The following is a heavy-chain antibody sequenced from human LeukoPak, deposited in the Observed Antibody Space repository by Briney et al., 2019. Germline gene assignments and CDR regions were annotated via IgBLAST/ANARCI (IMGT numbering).Heavy chain of an antibody. CDR3: AAVKGGELERRFWFDP. Sequence: SVKVSCKASGFTFTSSAMQWVRQARGQRLEWIGWIVVGSGNTNYAQKFQERVTITRDMSTSTAYMELSSLRSEDTAVYYCAAVKGGELERRFWFDPWGQGTLVTVSS. D-gene: IGHD1-1*01. J-gene: IGHJ5*02. CDR1: GFTFTSSA. CDR2: IVVGSGNT. V-gene: IGHV1-58*02.